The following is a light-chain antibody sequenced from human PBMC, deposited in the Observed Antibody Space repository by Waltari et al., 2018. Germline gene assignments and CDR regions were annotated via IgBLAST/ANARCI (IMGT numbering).Light chain of an antibody. CDR3: QQYHTYPYT. CDR1: QTVTNW. Sequence: DIQMTQSPSTLSASIGDTVTITCRASQTVTNWLAWYQQKPWQAPKVLLSMAFTLDSGVPSRFSGSGYGTHFTLTSTSLQPDDVAAYHCQQYHTYPYTFGQGTKLEIK. V-gene: IGKV1-5*03. CDR2: MAF. J-gene: IGKJ2*01.